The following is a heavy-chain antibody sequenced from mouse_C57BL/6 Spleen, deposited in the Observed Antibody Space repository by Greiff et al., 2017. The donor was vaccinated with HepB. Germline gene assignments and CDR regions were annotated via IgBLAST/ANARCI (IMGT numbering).Heavy chain of an antibody. CDR1: GFTFTDYY. J-gene: IGHJ3*01. CDR3: ARYCAWYWFAY. CDR2: IRNKANGYTT. Sequence: EVQVVESGGGLVQPGGSLSLSCAASGFTFTDYYMSWVRQPPGKALEWLGFIRNKANGYTTEYSASVKGRFTISRDNYKSILYLQMNALRAEDSATYDCARYCAWYWFAYWGQGTLVTVSA. V-gene: IGHV7-3*01. D-gene: IGHD1-1*02.